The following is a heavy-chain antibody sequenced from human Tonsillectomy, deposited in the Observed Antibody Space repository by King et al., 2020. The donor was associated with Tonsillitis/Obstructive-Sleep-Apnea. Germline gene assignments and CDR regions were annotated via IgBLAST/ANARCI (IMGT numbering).Heavy chain of an antibody. J-gene: IGHJ4*02. Sequence: QLVQSGAEVKKLGESLKISCKGSDYTFTNYWIAWVRQMPGKGLEWMGIIYPSDSDTRYSPSFQGQVTISADKSISTAYLEWSSLKASDTAMYYCARRAVELDTITIDDWGQGTLVTVAS. CDR3: ARRAVELDTITIDD. CDR1: DYTFTNYW. V-gene: IGHV5-51*03. D-gene: IGHD5-24*01. CDR2: IYPSDSDT.